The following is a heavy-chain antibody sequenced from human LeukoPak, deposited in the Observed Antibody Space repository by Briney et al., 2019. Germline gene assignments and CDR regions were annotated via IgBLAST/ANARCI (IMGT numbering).Heavy chain of an antibody. CDR3: ARDRLVRQFDY. D-gene: IGHD3-9*01. J-gene: IGHJ4*02. CDR1: GFTFSSYG. CDR2: TXXAEXNK. Sequence: PGGSLRLSCAASGFTFSSYGMXXXXXVPRXXLXXXXVTXXAEXNKXXXXSXKGXFXISRXXSKNTLYLEMNSRRVEDTAIYYCARDRLVRQFDYWGQGTLVTVSS. V-gene: IGHV3-33*04.